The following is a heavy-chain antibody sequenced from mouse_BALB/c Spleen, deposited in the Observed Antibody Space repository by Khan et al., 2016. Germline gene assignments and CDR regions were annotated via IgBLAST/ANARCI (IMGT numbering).Heavy chain of an antibody. V-gene: IGHV9-3-1*01. CDR3: ARYRYYYGSSRYVDV. J-gene: IGHJ1*01. CDR1: GYTFTNYG. D-gene: IGHD1-1*01. Sequence: QIQLVQSGPELKKPGKTVKISCKASGYTFTNYGMNWVKQAPGKGLKWMGWINTYSGESTYADDFKGRFAFSLETSANTAYLQINTLKNEDTATXFCARYRYYYGSSRYVDVWGAGTTVTVSS. CDR2: INTYSGES.